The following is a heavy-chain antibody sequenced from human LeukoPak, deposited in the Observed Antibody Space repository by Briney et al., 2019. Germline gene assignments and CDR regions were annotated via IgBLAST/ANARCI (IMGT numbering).Heavy chain of an antibody. CDR2: ISSSSSTI. Sequence: HPGGSLRLSCAASGFTFSSYEMNWVRQAPGKGLEWVSYISSSSSTIYYADSVKGRFTISRDNAKNSLYLQMNSLRAGDTAVYYCARDRTMVRGVSYFDYWGQGTLVTVSS. D-gene: IGHD3-10*01. V-gene: IGHV3-48*01. CDR1: GFTFSSYE. CDR3: ARDRTMVRGVSYFDY. J-gene: IGHJ4*02.